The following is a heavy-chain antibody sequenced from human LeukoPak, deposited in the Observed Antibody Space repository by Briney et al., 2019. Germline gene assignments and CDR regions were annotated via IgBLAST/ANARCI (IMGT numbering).Heavy chain of an antibody. CDR2: INSDGSST. V-gene: IGHV3-74*01. Sequence: GGSLRLSCAASGFTFSDYWMHWVRQAPGKGLVWVSRINSDGSSTSYADSVKGRFTISRDNAKNTLYLQMNSLRAEDTAVYCCASAIQLWSYIDYWGQGTLVTVSS. CDR1: GFTFSDYW. J-gene: IGHJ4*02. CDR3: ASAIQLWSYIDY. D-gene: IGHD5-18*01.